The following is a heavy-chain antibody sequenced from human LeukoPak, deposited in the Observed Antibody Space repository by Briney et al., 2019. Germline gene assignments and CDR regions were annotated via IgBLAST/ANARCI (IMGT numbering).Heavy chain of an antibody. CDR1: GYTFTGYY. J-gene: IGHJ6*03. V-gene: IGHV3-30*02. CDR3: TRAGGLVRGVHYYYYMDV. Sequence: GASVKVSCKASGYTFTGYYMHWVRQAPGKGLEWVAFIRYDGSDKYYADSVKGRFTISRDNSKNTLSLQMNSLRPEDTAVYYCTRAGGLVRGVHYYYYMDVWGQGTTVTISS. CDR2: IRYDGSDK. D-gene: IGHD3-10*01.